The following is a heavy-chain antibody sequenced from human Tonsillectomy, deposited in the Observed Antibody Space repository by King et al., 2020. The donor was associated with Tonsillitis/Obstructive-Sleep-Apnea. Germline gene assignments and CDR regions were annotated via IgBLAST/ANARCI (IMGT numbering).Heavy chain of an antibody. CDR2: ISGHNGNT. CDR1: GYTFTNYG. Sequence: QLVQSGAEVKKPGASVKVSCKASGYTFTNYGISWVRQAPGHGLEWMGWISGHNGNTNYAQKLQGRVTMTTDTPTSTAYMELRSLRSDDTAVYYCARDWLQRRGSTRCYSGYWGPGTLVTV. CDR3: ARDWLQRRGSTRCYSGY. V-gene: IGHV1-18*01. J-gene: IGHJ4*03. D-gene: IGHD2-2*01.